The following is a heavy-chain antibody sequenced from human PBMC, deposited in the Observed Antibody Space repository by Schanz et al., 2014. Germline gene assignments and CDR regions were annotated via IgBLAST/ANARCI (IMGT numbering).Heavy chain of an antibody. V-gene: IGHV3-33*01. CDR3: AREQIMAAAGLVDY. Sequence: GQLAESGGGLVQPGGSLRLSCAASGFIFSNYGMHWVRQAPGKGLEWVAVIWSDGSGKYYADSVKGRFTISRDSPKNTLYLQMNSLRAEDTALYYCAREQIMAAAGLVDYWGHGTLVTVSS. CDR1: GFIFSNYG. J-gene: IGHJ4*01. CDR2: IWSDGSGK. D-gene: IGHD6-13*01.